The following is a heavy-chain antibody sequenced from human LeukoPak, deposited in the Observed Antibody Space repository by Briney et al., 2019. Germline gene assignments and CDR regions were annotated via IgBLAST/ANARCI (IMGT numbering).Heavy chain of an antibody. V-gene: IGHV3-43*02. CDR1: GFTFDDYA. CDR3: AKGGVYGDYLDY. Sequence: GGSLRLSCAASGFTFDDYAMHWVRQAPGKGLEWVSLISGDGGSTYYADSVKGRFTISRDNSQNSLYLQMNSLRTEDTAFYYCAKGGVYGDYLDYWGQGTLVTVSS. D-gene: IGHD4-17*01. J-gene: IGHJ4*02. CDR2: ISGDGGST.